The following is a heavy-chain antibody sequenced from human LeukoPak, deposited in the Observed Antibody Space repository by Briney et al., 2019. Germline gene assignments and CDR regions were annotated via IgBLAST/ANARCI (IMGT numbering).Heavy chain of an antibody. J-gene: IGHJ6*04. Sequence: GGSLRLFCAASGFTVSSNYMSWVRQAPGKGLEWVSIIYSGGSTYYADSVKGRFTISRDNSKNTLYLQMNSLRAEDTAVYYCAELGITMIGGVWGKGTTVTISS. CDR2: IYSGGST. CDR1: GFTVSSNY. V-gene: IGHV3-66*01. CDR3: AELGITMIGGV. D-gene: IGHD3-10*02.